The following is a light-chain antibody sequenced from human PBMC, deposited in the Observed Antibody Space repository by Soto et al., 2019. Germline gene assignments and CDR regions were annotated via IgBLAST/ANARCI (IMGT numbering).Light chain of an antibody. CDR1: QSVSSN. Sequence: EIVMTQSPATLSVSPGERATLSCRASQSVSSNLAWYQQKPGQAPRLHIYGASTRATGIPARFSGSGSGTEFTLTSSSLQSEDFEVYYCQQYNNWPPLTFGGGTKVEIK. CDR3: QQYNNWPPLT. V-gene: IGKV3-15*01. CDR2: GAS. J-gene: IGKJ4*01.